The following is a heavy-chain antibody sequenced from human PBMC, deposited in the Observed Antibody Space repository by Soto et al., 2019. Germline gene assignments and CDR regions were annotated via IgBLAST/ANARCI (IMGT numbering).Heavy chain of an antibody. V-gene: IGHV4-59*01. CDR2: IYYSGST. CDR1: GGSISGYY. CDR3: ARDDLGYCSGGSCPTI. Sequence: QVQLQESGPGLVKPSETLSLTCTVSGGSISGYYWSWIRQPPGKGLEWIGYIYYSGSTNYNPSLKSRVTISVDTSKNHFSLKLSSVTAADTAVYYWARDDLGYCSGGSCPTIWGQGTMVTVSS. J-gene: IGHJ3*02. D-gene: IGHD2-15*01.